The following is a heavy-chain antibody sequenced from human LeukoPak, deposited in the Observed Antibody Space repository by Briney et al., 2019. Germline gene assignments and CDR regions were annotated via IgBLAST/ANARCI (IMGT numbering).Heavy chain of an antibody. V-gene: IGHV3-23*01. D-gene: IGHD2-8*02. CDR3: ARVGGVRIPGDPHYYYYMDV. CDR1: GFTFSSDA. CDR2: ITGSDDRT. Sequence: PGGSLRLSCAASGFTFSSDAMTWVRQAPGKGLEWVSTITGSDDRTYYADSVKGRFTISRDYSKNTLHLQMNSLRAEDTAVYYCARVGGVRIPGDPHYYYYMDVWGKGTTVTVSS. J-gene: IGHJ6*03.